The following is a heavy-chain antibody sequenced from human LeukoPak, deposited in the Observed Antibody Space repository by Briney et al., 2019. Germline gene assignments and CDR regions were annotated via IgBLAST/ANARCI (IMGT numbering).Heavy chain of an antibody. CDR1: GFNFNDFA. CDR3: AKDSRGGGYGY. D-gene: IGHD5-12*01. Sequence: PGGSLRLSCAASGFNFNDFAMHWVRQAPGKGLEWVSGINWNSGNIGYADSVKGRFTISRDNAKNSLYLQMHSLRIEDTALYYCAKDSRGGGYGYWGQGTLVTVSS. J-gene: IGHJ4*02. V-gene: IGHV3-9*01. CDR2: INWNSGNI.